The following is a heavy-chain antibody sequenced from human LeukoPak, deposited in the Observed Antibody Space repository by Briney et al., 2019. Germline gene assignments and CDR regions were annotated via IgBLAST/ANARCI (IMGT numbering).Heavy chain of an antibody. CDR2: ISSSSSYI. D-gene: IGHD5-18*01. J-gene: IGHJ4*02. V-gene: IGHV3-21*01. Sequence: GGSLRLSCAASGFTFSSYEMNWVRQAPGKGLEWVSSISSSSSYIYYADSVKGRFTISRDNAKNSLYLQMNSLRAEDTAVYYCARDPLQLWTRTLDYWGQGTLVTVSS. CDR3: ARDPLQLWTRTLDY. CDR1: GFTFSSYE.